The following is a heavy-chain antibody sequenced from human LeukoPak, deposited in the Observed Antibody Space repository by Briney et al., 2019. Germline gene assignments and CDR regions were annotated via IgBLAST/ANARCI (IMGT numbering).Heavy chain of an antibody. CDR1: GGSISSSSYY. CDR3: ATLNGGSYNWFDP. CDR2: IYYSGST. J-gene: IGHJ5*02. Sequence: SETLSLTCTVSGGSISSSSYYWGWIRQPPGKGLEWIGSIYYSGSTYYNPSLKSRVTISVDTSKNQFSLKLSSVTAAGTAVYYCATLNGGSYNWFDPWGQGTLVTVSS. D-gene: IGHD1-26*01. V-gene: IGHV4-39*01.